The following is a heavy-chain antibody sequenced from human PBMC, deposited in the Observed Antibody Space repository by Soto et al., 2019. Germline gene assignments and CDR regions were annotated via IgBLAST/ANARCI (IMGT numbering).Heavy chain of an antibody. CDR1: GGSISSGGYY. CDR2: IYYSGST. V-gene: IGHV4-31*02. J-gene: IGHJ5*02. CDR3: ARDSGIAAAGIVNWFDP. D-gene: IGHD6-13*01. Sequence: SQTLSLTCTVSGGSISSGGYYWSWIRQHPGKGLEWIGYIYYSGSTYYNPSLKSRVTISVDTSKNQFSLKLSSVTAADTAVYYCARDSGIAAAGIVNWFDPWGQGTLVTVSS.